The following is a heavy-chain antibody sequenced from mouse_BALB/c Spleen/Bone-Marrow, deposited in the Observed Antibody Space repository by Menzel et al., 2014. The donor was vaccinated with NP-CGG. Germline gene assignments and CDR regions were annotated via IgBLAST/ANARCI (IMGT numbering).Heavy chain of an antibody. D-gene: IGHD2-10*02. CDR2: VYPGNGDT. CDR1: GYTFTSYN. V-gene: IGHV1-12*01. J-gene: IGHJ3*01. CDR3: ARSGYGNYAWFPY. Sequence: LQQSGAELVKPGASVMMSCKASGYTFTSYNIHWVRQTPGLGLEWIGAVYPGNGDTSYNQRLKGKATLTADKSSNTAYMRFSSLTSEDSAVYFCARSGYGNYAWFPYWGQGTLVTVSA.